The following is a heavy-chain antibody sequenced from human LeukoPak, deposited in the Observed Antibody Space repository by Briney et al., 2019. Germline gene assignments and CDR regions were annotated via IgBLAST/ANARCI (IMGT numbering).Heavy chain of an antibody. Sequence: QSGGSLRLSCAASGFTFSSYEMNWVRQAPGKGLEWVSAISASGGSTYYADSVKGRFTISRDNSKNTLYLQMNSLRAEDTAVYYCAKEYTGSFSPFPSYFDSWGQGTLVTVSS. D-gene: IGHD1-26*01. CDR1: GFTFSSYE. CDR3: AKEYTGSFSPFPSYFDS. J-gene: IGHJ4*02. CDR2: ISASGGST. V-gene: IGHV3-23*01.